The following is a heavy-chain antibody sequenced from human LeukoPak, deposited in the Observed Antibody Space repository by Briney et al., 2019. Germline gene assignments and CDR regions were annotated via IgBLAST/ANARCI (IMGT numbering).Heavy chain of an antibody. Sequence: GGSLRLSCAASGFTFNRYNMNWVRRAPGKGLEWVSSISTSSSYIYYADSVRGRFTISRDNSKNTLYLQMNSLRAEDTAVYYCAKVNRRRYFDWLLQNHGDYFDYWGQGTLVTVSS. J-gene: IGHJ4*02. CDR2: ISTSSSYI. CDR1: GFTFNRYN. D-gene: IGHD3-9*01. CDR3: AKVNRRRYFDWLLQNHGDYFDY. V-gene: IGHV3-21*01.